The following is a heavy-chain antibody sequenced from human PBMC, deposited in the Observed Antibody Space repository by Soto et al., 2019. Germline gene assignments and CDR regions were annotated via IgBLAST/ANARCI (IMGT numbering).Heavy chain of an antibody. CDR3: ARYKSNYYYGMDV. CDR1: GGSISSYY. D-gene: IGHD1-20*01. J-gene: IGHJ6*02. CDR2: VHNTGST. Sequence: SETLSLTCTVSGGSISSYYWNWIRQPPGKGLEWIGYVHNTGSTNYNPSLKSRVTISLDTSNNQFSLKLSSVTAADTAVYYCARYKSNYYYGMDVWGQGTTVTVSS. V-gene: IGHV4-59*01.